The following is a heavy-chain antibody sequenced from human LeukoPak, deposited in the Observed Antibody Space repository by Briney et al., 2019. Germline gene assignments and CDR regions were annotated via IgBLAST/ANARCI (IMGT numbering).Heavy chain of an antibody. V-gene: IGHV6-1*01. Sequence: SQTLSLTCALSGDIVSSNSAAWHWIRQSPSRGLEWLGRTYYRSKWYNDYAVSVKSRITINPDTSKNQFSLQLNSVTPEDTAVYYCARDRPSALGVAHYYFDYWGQGTLVTVSS. J-gene: IGHJ4*02. CDR3: ARDRPSALGVAHYYFDY. CDR2: TYYRSKWYN. D-gene: IGHD3-3*01. CDR1: GDIVSSNSAA.